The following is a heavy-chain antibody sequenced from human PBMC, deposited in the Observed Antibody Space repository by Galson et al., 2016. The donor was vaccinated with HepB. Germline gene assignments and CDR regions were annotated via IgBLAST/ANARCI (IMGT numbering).Heavy chain of an antibody. CDR3: ARESVLPAAVVFDY. Sequence: PALVKPPQTLTLTCIFSGFSLSTTGMRVSWIRQPPGKALEWLARIDWEDDEFYSTSLRTRLTISKDTSKNQVVLTMTNMDPVDTGTYYCARESVLPAAVVFDYWGQGSLVTVSS. V-gene: IGHV2-70*04. J-gene: IGHJ4*02. D-gene: IGHD2-2*01. CDR2: IDWEDDE. CDR1: GFSLSTTGMR.